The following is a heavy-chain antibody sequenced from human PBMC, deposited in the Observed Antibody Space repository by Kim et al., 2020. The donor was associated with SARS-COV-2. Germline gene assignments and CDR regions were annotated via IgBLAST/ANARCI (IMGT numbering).Heavy chain of an antibody. J-gene: IGHJ6*02. V-gene: IGHV3-30-3*01. CDR3: ARPQSGIAARYNYYYYYGMDV. Sequence: GGSLRLSCAASGFTFSSYAMHWVRQAPGKGLEWVAVISYDGSNKYYADSVKGRFTISRDNSKNTLYLQMNSLRAEDTAVYYCARPQSGIAARYNYYYYYGMDVWGQGTTVTVSS. D-gene: IGHD6-6*01. CDR2: ISYDGSNK. CDR1: GFTFSSYA.